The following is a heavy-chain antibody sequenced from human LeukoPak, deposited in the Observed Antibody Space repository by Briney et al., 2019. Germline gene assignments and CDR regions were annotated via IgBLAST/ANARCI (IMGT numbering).Heavy chain of an antibody. CDR2: INSDGSGT. D-gene: IGHD2-2*01. J-gene: IGHJ5*02. CDR3: ARARGYCSSTSCYAGWFDP. V-gene: IGHV3-74*01. CDR1: GFTFSSYW. Sequence: PGGSLRLSCAASGFTFSSYWMHWVRQAPGKGLVWVSRINSDGSGTSYADSVKGRFTISRDNAKNTLYLQMNSLRAEDTAVYYCARARGYCSSTSCYAGWFDPWGQGTLVTVSS.